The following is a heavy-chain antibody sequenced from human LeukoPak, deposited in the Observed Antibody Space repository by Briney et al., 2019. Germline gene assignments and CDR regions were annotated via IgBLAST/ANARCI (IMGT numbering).Heavy chain of an antibody. V-gene: IGHV1-69*05. Sequence: ASVKVSCKASGGTFSSYAISWVRQAPGQGLEWMGGIIPIFGTANYAQKFQGRVTITTDESTSTAYMELSSLRSEDTAVYYCAKHSHSFGESPVNSWGQGTLVTVSS. D-gene: IGHD5-18*01. J-gene: IGHJ4*02. CDR1: GGTFSSYA. CDR2: IIPIFGTA. CDR3: AKHSHSFGESPVNS.